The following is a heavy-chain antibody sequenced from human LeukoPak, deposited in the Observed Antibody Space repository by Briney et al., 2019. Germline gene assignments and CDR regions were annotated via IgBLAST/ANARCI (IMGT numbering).Heavy chain of an antibody. D-gene: IGHD6-13*01. V-gene: IGHV4-31*03. CDR3: ARVGSSSLFDY. CDR2: IYYSGST. Sequence: SETLSLTCTVSGGSISSGGYYWSWIRQRPGKGLEWIGYIYYSGSTYYNPSLKSRVTISVDTAKNQFSLKLSSVTAADTAVYYCARVGSSSLFDYWGQGTLVTVSS. CDR1: GGSISSGGYY. J-gene: IGHJ4*02.